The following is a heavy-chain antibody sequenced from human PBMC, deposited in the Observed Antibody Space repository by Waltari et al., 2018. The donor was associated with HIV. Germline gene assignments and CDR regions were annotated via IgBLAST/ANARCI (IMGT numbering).Heavy chain of an antibody. CDR1: GYTFTSDD. J-gene: IGHJ6*02. CDR3: YYYGLDV. V-gene: IGHV1-8*01. Sequence: QVHLVQSGAEVKKPGASVKVSCTASGYTFTSDDINWVRQAAGQGLEWIGWMSPKSGKTAYAQKFQGRLNNHSLTTEDSAVYFCARRPYASGDYYPYYYYGLDVWGQGTTVTISS. CDR2: MSPKSGKT. D-gene: IGHD3-10*01.